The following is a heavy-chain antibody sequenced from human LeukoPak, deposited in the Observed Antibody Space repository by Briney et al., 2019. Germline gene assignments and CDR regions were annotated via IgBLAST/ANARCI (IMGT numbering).Heavy chain of an antibody. CDR3: ARNFHDFWGGYSIDYYNYYMDV. J-gene: IGHJ6*03. D-gene: IGHD3-3*01. Sequence: PGGSLRLSCAASGFTFSSYSMNWVRQAPGKGLEWVSYISSSSSTIYYAGSVKGRFTISRDNAKNSLYLQMNSLRADDTAVYYCARNFHDFWGGYSIDYYNYYMDVWGKGTTVIVSS. CDR2: ISSSSSTI. V-gene: IGHV3-48*01. CDR1: GFTFSSYS.